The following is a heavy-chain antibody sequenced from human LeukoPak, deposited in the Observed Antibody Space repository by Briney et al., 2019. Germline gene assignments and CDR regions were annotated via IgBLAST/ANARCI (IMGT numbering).Heavy chain of an antibody. Sequence: SQTLSLTCVISGDNVSTNTAAWSWIRQSPSRGLEWLGRTYYRFKWYTDYAVTMRSRITIDADTSRNQFSLQLNSVTPEDTAVYYCARSQTGGTFDYWGQGALVTVSS. V-gene: IGHV6-1*01. J-gene: IGHJ4*02. CDR1: GDNVSTNTAA. CDR3: ARSQTGGTFDY. D-gene: IGHD1/OR15-1a*01. CDR2: TYYRFKWYT.